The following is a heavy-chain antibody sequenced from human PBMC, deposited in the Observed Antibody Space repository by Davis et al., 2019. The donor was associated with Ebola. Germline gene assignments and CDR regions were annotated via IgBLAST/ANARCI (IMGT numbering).Heavy chain of an antibody. D-gene: IGHD2-8*01. V-gene: IGHV3-53*01. CDR3: AEGGTNNFLGAN. Sequence: GESLKISCLASHYDVGSNFLSWVRQAPGKGLEWISVMSNTGETYYIESVRGRFTISRDNSKNTLFLQMNSLRAEDTAVFYCAEGGTNNFLGANWGQGTLVTVSS. J-gene: IGHJ4*02. CDR2: MSNTGET. CDR1: HYDVGSNF.